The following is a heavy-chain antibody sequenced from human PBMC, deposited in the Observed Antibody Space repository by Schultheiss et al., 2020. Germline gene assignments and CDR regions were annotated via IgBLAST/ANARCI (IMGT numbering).Heavy chain of an antibody. Sequence: GSLRLSCAASGFTFSSYGMHWVRQAPGKGLEWVAVISYDGSNKYYADSVKGRFTISRDNSKNTLYLQMNSLRAEDTAVYYCARANAPSLGNWNDAMPFDYWGQGTLVTVSS. CDR2: ISYDGSNK. V-gene: IGHV3-30*03. CDR1: GFTFSSYG. J-gene: IGHJ4*02. CDR3: ARANAPSLGNWNDAMPFDY. D-gene: IGHD1-1*01.